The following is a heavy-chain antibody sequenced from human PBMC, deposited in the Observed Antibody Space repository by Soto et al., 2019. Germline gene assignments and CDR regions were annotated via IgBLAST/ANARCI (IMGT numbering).Heavy chain of an antibody. CDR3: AKVTHRGPIAVAGTLGS. CDR2: FNPSGLST. CDR1: GSITNHH. J-gene: IGHJ4*02. D-gene: IGHD6-19*01. Sequence: QVHLVQSGAEVKKPGASVNVSSQASGSITNHHMHWVRQAPGQGLEWMGIFNPSGLSTTYAQKFQGRVTNTRDTCTRTGCVELSSLTFEDTAVYFWAKVTHRGPIAVAGTLGSWGQGTLVIVSS. V-gene: IGHV1-46*01.